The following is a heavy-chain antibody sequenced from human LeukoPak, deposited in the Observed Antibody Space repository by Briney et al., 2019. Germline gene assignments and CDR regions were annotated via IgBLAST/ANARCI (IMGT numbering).Heavy chain of an antibody. J-gene: IGHJ4*02. CDR3: ARSTYTSGWVDF. CDR1: GYTFTFYY. CDR2: INPNSGDT. V-gene: IGHV1-2*02. Sequence: GASVTVSYKPSGYTFTFYYIYWVRQAPGQGLEWMGWINPNSGDTHYAQKFQGRVTMTRDTSISTAYMELSSLRSDDTAVFYCARSTYTSGWVDFWGQGTLVTVSS. D-gene: IGHD6-19*01.